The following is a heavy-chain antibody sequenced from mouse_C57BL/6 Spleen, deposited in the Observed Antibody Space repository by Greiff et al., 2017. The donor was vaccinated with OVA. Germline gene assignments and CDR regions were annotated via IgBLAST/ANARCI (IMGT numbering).Heavy chain of an antibody. CDR1: GFTFSDYY. V-gene: IGHV5-16*01. J-gene: IGHJ4*01. CDR3: ARDPSSGDYAMDY. D-gene: IGHD3-2*02. Sequence: EVKLMESEGGLVQPGSSMKLSCTASGFTFSDYYMAWVRQVPEKGLEWVANINYDGSSTYYLDSLKSRFIISRDNAKNILYLQMSSLKSEDTATYYCARDPSSGDYAMDYWGQGTSVTVSS. CDR2: INYDGSST.